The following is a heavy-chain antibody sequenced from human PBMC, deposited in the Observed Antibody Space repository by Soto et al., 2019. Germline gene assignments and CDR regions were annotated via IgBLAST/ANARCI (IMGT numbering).Heavy chain of an antibody. CDR3: ARDLGITGTADY. CDR1: GFTFSSYS. V-gene: IGHV3-21*01. J-gene: IGHJ4*02. CDR2: ISSSSSYI. Sequence: EVQLVESGGGLVKPGGSLRLSCAASGFTFSSYSMNWVRQAPGKGLEWVSSISSSSSYIYYADSVKGRFTISRDNAKNSLYLQMNSLRAEDTAVYYCARDLGITGTADYWGQGTLVTVSS. D-gene: IGHD1-7*01.